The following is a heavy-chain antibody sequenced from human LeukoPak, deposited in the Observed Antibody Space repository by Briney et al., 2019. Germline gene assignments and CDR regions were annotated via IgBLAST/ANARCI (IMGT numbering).Heavy chain of an antibody. CDR3: AKEEVLLWFGELLYQWFDP. CDR1: GYSISSGYY. Sequence: SETLSLTCAVSGYSISSGYYWGWIRQPPGKGLEWIGSIYHSGSTYYNPSLKSRVTISVDTSKNQFSLKLSSVTAADTAVYYCAKEEVLLWFGELLYQWFDPWGQGTLVTVSS. V-gene: IGHV4-38-2*02. D-gene: IGHD3-10*01. CDR2: IYHSGST. J-gene: IGHJ5*02.